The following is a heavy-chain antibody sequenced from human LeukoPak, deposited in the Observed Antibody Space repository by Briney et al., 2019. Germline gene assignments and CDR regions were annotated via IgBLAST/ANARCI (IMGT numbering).Heavy chain of an antibody. CDR3: ARDGVGATDY. V-gene: IGHV1-2*06. CDR1: GGTFSSYA. J-gene: IGHJ4*02. CDR2: INPNSGGT. D-gene: IGHD1-26*01. Sequence: ASVKVSCKASGGTFSSYAISWVRQAPGQGLEWMGRINPNSGGTNYAQKFQGRVTMTRDTSISTAYMELSRLRSDDTAVYYCARDGVGATDYWGQGTLVTVSS.